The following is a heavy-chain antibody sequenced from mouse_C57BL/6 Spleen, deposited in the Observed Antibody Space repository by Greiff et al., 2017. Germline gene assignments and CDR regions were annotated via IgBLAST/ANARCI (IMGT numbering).Heavy chain of an antibody. D-gene: IGHD1-2*01. Sequence: VQLQQSGPELVKPGASVKISCKASGYTFTDYYMNWVKQSHGKSLEWIGDINPNNGGTRYNQKFKGKATFTVDKSSSTAYMELRSLTSEDSAVYYCARLLRPYYAMGYWGQGTSVTVSS. V-gene: IGHV1-26*01. CDR3: ARLLRPYYAMGY. CDR1: GYTFTDYY. CDR2: INPNNGGT. J-gene: IGHJ4*01.